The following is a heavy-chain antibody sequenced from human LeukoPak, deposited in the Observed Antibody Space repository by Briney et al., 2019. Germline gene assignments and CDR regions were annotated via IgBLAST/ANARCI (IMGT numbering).Heavy chain of an antibody. CDR1: GGSISSYY. V-gene: IGHV4-59*01. CDR2: IYYSGST. D-gene: IGHD6-6*01. Sequence: SETLSLTCTVSGGSISSYYWSWIRQPPGKGLEWIGYIYYSGSTNYNPSLKSRVTISVDTSKNQFSLKLSSVTAADTAVYYCARASPSGYFDYWGQGTLVTVSS. CDR3: ARASPSGYFDY. J-gene: IGHJ4*02.